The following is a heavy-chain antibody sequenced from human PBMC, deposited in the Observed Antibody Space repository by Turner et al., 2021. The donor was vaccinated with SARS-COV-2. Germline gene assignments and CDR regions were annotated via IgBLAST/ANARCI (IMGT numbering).Heavy chain of an antibody. J-gene: IGHJ6*02. V-gene: IGHV3-74*01. CDR1: GITFSTYW. CDR2: RKSDGRDA. Sequence: EVQLVESGGDLVQPGGSLRLSCIASGITFSTYWMHWVRQAPGKGLEWVSNRKSDGRDASYADSVKGRFTISRDSAKNTLYLQMSSLRVEDTADYYCATIAAAGIAVYHYYGMDVWGQGTTVTVSS. CDR3: ATIAAAGIAVYHYYGMDV. D-gene: IGHD6-13*01.